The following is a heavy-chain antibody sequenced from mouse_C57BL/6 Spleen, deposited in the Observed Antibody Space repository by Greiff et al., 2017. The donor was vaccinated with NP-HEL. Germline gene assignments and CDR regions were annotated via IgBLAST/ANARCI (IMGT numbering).Heavy chain of an antibody. J-gene: IGHJ2*01. CDR3: ARSGYYGSSNYFDY. CDR1: GYTFTDYA. V-gene: IGHV1-67*01. CDR2: ISTYYGDA. Sequence: QVHVKQSGPELVRPGVSVKISCKGSGYTFTDYAMHWVKQSHAKSLEWIGVISTYYGDASYNQKFKDKATMTVDKSSSTAYMELARLTSEDSAVYYCARSGYYGSSNYFDYWGQGTTLTVSS. D-gene: IGHD1-1*01.